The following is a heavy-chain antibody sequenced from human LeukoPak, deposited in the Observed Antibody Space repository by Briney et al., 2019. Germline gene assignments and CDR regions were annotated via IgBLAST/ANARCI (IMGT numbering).Heavy chain of an antibody. Sequence: GGSLRLSCAASGFSVSNYYMSWVRQAPGKGLEWVSVIYSGGNTYYTDSVKGRFTISRDNSKNTLYLQMNSLRAEDTAVYYCAKSMVRGVISFSDYYFDYWGQGTLVTVSS. D-gene: IGHD3-10*01. V-gene: IGHV3-53*01. CDR3: AKSMVRGVISFSDYYFDY. CDR1: GFSVSNYY. J-gene: IGHJ4*02. CDR2: IYSGGNT.